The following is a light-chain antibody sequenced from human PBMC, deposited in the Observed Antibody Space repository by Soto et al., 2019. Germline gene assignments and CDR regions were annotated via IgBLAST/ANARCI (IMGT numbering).Light chain of an antibody. CDR1: QSISGN. J-gene: IGKJ1*01. CDR2: DAS. Sequence: EVVMTQSPATLSVSPGERATLSCWASQSISGNLAWYQQKPGQAPRLLIYDASTRATGIPARFSGNGSETQFTLTITSLRSEDFAVYYCQQYNNWPPWTFGQGTKVEIK. V-gene: IGKV3-15*01. CDR3: QQYNNWPPWT.